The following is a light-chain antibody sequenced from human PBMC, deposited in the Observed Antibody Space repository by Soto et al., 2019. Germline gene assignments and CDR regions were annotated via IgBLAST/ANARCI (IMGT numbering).Light chain of an antibody. CDR1: QSVNTN. Sequence: EIVMTQSLATLCVSPGEKATLSCRASQSVNTNLAWYQQKPGQAPRLLIYGVSTRATGIPARFSGSGSGTEFALTISSLQSEDFAVYYCQQYNDWPETFGQGTKVDIK. V-gene: IGKV3-15*01. CDR3: QQYNDWPET. J-gene: IGKJ1*01. CDR2: GVS.